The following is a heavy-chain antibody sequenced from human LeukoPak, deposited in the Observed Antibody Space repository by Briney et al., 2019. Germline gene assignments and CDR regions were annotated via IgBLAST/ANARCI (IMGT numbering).Heavy chain of an antibody. CDR1: GFTFSSYA. V-gene: IGHV3-23*01. CDR2: ISGSGGST. Sequence: PGGSLRLSCAAPGFTFSSYAMNCVRQAPGQGLEWVSDISGSGGSTYYADSVKGRFTISRDNSKNTVFLQMNSLRAEDTAIYYCARDEASWYFDLWGRGTLVTVSS. J-gene: IGHJ2*01. CDR3: ARDEASWYFDL.